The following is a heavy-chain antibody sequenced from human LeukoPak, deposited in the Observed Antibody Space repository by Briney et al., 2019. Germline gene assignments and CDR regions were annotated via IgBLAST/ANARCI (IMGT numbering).Heavy chain of an antibody. CDR1: GFTFSSYG. CDR2: TWYDGSNK. D-gene: IGHD2-15*01. CDR3: ARDAGVVVAARYFDY. Sequence: GRSLRLSCAASGFTFSSYGMHWVRQAPGNGLEWVAVTWYDGSNKYYADSVKGRFTISRDNSKNTLYLQMNSLRAEDTAVYYCARDAGVVVAARYFDYWGQGTLVTVSS. J-gene: IGHJ4*02. V-gene: IGHV3-33*01.